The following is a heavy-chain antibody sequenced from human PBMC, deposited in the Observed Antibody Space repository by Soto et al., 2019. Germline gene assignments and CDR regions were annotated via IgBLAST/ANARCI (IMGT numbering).Heavy chain of an antibody. CDR3: ARCLGDGYNFESDAFDI. CDR1: GGTFSSYA. Sequence: RASVKVSCKASGGTFSSYAISWVRQAPGQGLEWMGGIIPSFGTANYAQKFQGRVTITADKSTSTAYMELSSLRSEDTAVYYCARCLGDGYNFESDAFDIWGQGTMVTVSS. J-gene: IGHJ3*02. D-gene: IGHD5-12*01. CDR2: IIPSFGTA. V-gene: IGHV1-69*06.